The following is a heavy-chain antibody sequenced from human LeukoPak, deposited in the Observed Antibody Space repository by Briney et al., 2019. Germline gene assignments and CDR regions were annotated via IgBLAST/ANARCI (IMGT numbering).Heavy chain of an antibody. Sequence: PGGSLRLSCAASGFTFSSYTMTWVRQAPGKGLEWVSSISGSSRHKYYADSVKGRFTISRDNTKNSLYLQMNSLRVEDTAVYYCARTANFAAGYYIDYWGQGTLVTVSS. V-gene: IGHV3-21*01. CDR1: GFTFSSYT. J-gene: IGHJ4*02. D-gene: IGHD6-13*01. CDR2: ISGSSRHK. CDR3: ARTANFAAGYYIDY.